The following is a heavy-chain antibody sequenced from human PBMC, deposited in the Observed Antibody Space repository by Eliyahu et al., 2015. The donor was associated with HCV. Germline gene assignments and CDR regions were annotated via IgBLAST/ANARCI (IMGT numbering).Heavy chain of an antibody. J-gene: IGHJ4*02. Sequence: QLQLQESGPGLVKPSETLSLTCTVSGDSISVDHFWGWIRQPQGKGLEYIGSILYTGNTHYNPALRSRVIISVDTSKNQFSLNLSSVTAADTAVYYCARLGLGSSWFYWGQGTLVTVSS. CDR2: ILYTGNT. V-gene: IGHV4-39*01. CDR1: GDSISVDHF. D-gene: IGHD6-13*01. CDR3: ARLGLGSSWFY.